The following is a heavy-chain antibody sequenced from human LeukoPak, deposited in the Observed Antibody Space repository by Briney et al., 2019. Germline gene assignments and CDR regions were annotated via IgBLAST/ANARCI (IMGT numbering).Heavy chain of an antibody. J-gene: IGHJ6*03. D-gene: IGHD3-3*01. CDR2: INPNSGGT. CDR3: ARAGSITIFGVVRNYYMDV. V-gene: IGHV1-2*02. Sequence: ASVKVSCKASGFTFTTYNMHWMRQAPGQGLEWMGWINPNSGGTNYAQKFQGRVTMTRDTSISTAYMELSRLRSDDTAVYYCARAGSITIFGVVRNYYMDVWGKGTTVTVSS. CDR1: GFTFTTYN.